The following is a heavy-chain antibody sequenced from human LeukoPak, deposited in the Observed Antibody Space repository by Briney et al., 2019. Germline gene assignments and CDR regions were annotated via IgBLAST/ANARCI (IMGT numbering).Heavy chain of an antibody. D-gene: IGHD3-16*02. J-gene: IGHJ5*02. CDR2: INHSGST. Sequence: SETLSLTCTVSGGSISTYYWSWIRQPPGKGLEWIGEINHSGSTNYNPSLKSRVTISVDTSKNQFSLKLSSVTAADTAVYYCARGPKGDYVWGSYRPSRWFDPWGQGTLVTVSS. V-gene: IGHV4-34*01. CDR1: GGSISTYY. CDR3: ARGPKGDYVWGSYRPSRWFDP.